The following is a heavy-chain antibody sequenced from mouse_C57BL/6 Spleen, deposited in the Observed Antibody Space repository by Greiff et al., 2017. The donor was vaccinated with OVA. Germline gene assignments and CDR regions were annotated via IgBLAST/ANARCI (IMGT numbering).Heavy chain of an antibody. Sequence: EVKLQESGGGLVKPGGSLKLSCAASGFTFSSYAMSWVRQTPEKRLEWVATISDGGSYTYYPDNVKGRFTISRDNAKNNLYLQMSHLKSEDTAMYYCAREPSYYGSSFDYWGQGTTLTVSS. CDR2: ISDGGSYT. CDR1: GFTFSSYA. J-gene: IGHJ2*01. D-gene: IGHD1-1*01. CDR3: AREPSYYGSSFDY. V-gene: IGHV5-4*01.